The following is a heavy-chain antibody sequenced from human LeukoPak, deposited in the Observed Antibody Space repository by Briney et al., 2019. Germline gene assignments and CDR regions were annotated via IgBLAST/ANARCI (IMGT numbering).Heavy chain of an antibody. V-gene: IGHV4-34*01. Sequence: SETLSLTCAVYGVSFSGYYWSWIRQPPGKGLEWIGEINHSGSTNYNPSLKSRVTISIDTSKNQFSLKLSSVTAADTALYYCARGPGTWYYYWGQGTLVTVSS. CDR2: INHSGST. CDR3: ARGPGTWYYY. D-gene: IGHD6-13*01. CDR1: GVSFSGYY. J-gene: IGHJ4*02.